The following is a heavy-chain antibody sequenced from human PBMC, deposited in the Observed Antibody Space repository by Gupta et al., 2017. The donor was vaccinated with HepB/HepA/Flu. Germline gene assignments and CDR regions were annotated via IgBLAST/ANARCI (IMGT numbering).Heavy chain of an antibody. J-gene: IGHJ3*02. V-gene: IGHV3-30*18. CDR2: ISYDGSNK. D-gene: IGHD1-26*01. CDR1: GFTFSSYG. CDR3: AKSKWELLEKNQSDAFDI. Sequence: QVQLVESGGGVVQPGRSLRLSCAASGFTFSSYGMHWVRQAPGKGLEWVAVISYDGSNKYYADSVKGRVTISRDNSKNTLYLQMNSLRAEDTAVYYCAKSKWELLEKNQSDAFDIWGQGTMVTVSS.